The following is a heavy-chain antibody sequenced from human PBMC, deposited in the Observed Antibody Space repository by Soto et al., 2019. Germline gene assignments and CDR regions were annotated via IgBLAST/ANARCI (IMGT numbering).Heavy chain of an antibody. CDR2: ISAYSGKT. Sequence: QVQLVQSGGEVKKPGASVKVSCKTSGYTFTTYGISWVRQAPGQGLEWLGWISAYSGKTHYAQKLQGKVTMTTDTSTNTAYLELRSLRSDDTAVYYCARDPYLGDHQYWGQGTLVTVSS. D-gene: IGHD3-16*01. CDR3: ARDPYLGDHQY. V-gene: IGHV1-18*01. J-gene: IGHJ4*02. CDR1: GYTFTTYG.